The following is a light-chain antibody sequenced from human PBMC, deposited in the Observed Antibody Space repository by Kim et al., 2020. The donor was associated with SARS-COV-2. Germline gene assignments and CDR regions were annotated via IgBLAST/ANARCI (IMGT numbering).Light chain of an antibody. CDR1: NSDVGCYNY. V-gene: IGLV2-8*01. Sequence: GQSVTISCIGTNSDVGCYNYVSWYQQHPGKAPKLVTYEVNKRPSGVPDRFSGSKSGNTASLTVSGLQAEDEADYYCSSFAGRNRYVFGPGTKVTVL. CDR3: SSFAGRNRYV. J-gene: IGLJ1*01. CDR2: EVN.